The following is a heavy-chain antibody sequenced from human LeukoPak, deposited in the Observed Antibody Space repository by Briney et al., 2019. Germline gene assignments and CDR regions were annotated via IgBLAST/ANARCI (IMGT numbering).Heavy chain of an antibody. Sequence: SVKVSCTASGGTFSSYAISWVRQAPGQGLEWMGRIIPILGIANYAQKFQGRVTITADKSTSTAYMELSSLRSEDTAVYYCARGYCTNGVCPMLDAFDIWGQGTMVTVSS. CDR1: GGTFSSYA. J-gene: IGHJ3*02. CDR3: ARGYCTNGVCPMLDAFDI. CDR2: IIPILGIA. V-gene: IGHV1-69*04. D-gene: IGHD2-8*01.